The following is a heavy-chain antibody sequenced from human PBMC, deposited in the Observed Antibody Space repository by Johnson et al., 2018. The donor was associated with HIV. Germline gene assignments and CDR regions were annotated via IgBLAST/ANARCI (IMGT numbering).Heavy chain of an antibody. D-gene: IGHD3-22*01. CDR2: IKQDGSEK. Sequence: VQLVESGGGVVQPGRSLRLSCGASGFTLRSYAMHWVRQAPGKGLEWVANIKQDGSEKYYVDSVKGRFTISRANAKNSLYLQMNSLRAEDTAVYYCARFRDPYYDSSGYSRNDALDIWGQGTMVTVSS. CDR1: GFTLRSYA. V-gene: IGHV3-7*01. CDR3: ARFRDPYYDSSGYSRNDALDI. J-gene: IGHJ3*02.